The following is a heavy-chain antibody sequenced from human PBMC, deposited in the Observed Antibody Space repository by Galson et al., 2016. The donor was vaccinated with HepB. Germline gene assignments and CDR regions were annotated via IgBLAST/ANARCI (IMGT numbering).Heavy chain of an antibody. V-gene: IGHV1-69*13. D-gene: IGHD6-19*01. CDR2: IIPIFGAT. CDR3: ATGIRAGPLDH. Sequence: SVKVSCKASGGSFSKHVLTWVRQAPGEGLEWMGGIIPIFGATNHAQRFQGRVTITADESTSTAYLDLGSLRSDDTALYYCATGIRAGPLDHWGQGTLITVSS. CDR1: GGSFSKHV. J-gene: IGHJ4*02.